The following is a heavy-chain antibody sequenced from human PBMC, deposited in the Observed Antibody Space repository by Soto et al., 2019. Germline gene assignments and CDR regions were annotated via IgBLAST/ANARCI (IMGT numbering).Heavy chain of an antibody. CDR2: INHSGST. CDR3: ARGLTSYRALEGAAHNGFDP. J-gene: IGHJ5*02. V-gene: IGHV4-34*01. Sequence: PSETLSLTCAVYGGSFSGYYWSWIRQPPGKGLEWIGEINHSGSTNYNPSLKSRVTISVDTSKNQFSLKLSSVTAADTAVYYCARGLTSYRALEGAAHNGFDPRAQETPVPVS. D-gene: IGHD6-19*01. CDR1: GGSFSGYY.